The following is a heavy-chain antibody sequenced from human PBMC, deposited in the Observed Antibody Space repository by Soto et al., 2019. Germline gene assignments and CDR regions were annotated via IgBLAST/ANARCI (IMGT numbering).Heavy chain of an antibody. V-gene: IGHV1-3*01. Sequence: QVQLVQSGAEMKKPGASVILTCKASGDIITNDAIHWVRQAPGQGLEWMGWMNGGTANTKYSERFQGRVTISRDTSATTVYMELSSLTSADTAVYYCARGRIAITVLVFWLDPWGQGTLVTVSS. CDR3: ARGRIAITVLVFWLDP. J-gene: IGHJ5*02. D-gene: IGHD1-20*01. CDR1: GDIITNDA. CDR2: MNGGTANT.